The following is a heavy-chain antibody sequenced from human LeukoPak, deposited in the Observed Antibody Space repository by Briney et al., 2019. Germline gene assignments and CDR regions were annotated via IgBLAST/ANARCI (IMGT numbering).Heavy chain of an antibody. D-gene: IGHD1-26*01. V-gene: IGHV3-23*01. Sequence: PGGSLRLYCAASGFTISGFAMGWVRRTPGQGLEWVLGISGSGDNTLYAVSGKGRFTTSRATSKNNLYLEMNSLRAEDTALYYCAKMRGHPLPKYYMDVWGQGTTVTVSS. CDR3: AKMRGHPLPKYYMDV. CDR1: GFTISGFA. J-gene: IGHJ6*01. CDR2: ISGSGDNT.